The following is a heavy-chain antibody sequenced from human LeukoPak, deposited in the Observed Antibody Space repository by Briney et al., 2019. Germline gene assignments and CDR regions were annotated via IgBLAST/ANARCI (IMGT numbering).Heavy chain of an antibody. CDR2: ISGSGGST. CDR1: GGSFSGYY. CDR3: AKDNGYYDSRRLWDY. Sequence: QASETLSLTCAVYGGSFSGYYWSWVRQAPGKGLEWVSAISGSGGSTYYADSVKGRFTISRDNSKNTLYLQMNSLRAEDTAVYYCAKDNGYYDSRRLWDYWGQGTLVTVSS. V-gene: IGHV3-23*01. J-gene: IGHJ4*02. D-gene: IGHD3-22*01.